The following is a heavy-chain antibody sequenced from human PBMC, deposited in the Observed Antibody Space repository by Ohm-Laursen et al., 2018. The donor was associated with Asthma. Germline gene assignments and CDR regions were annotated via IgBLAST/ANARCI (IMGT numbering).Heavy chain of an antibody. CDR2: ISSTGGST. J-gene: IGHJ6*02. V-gene: IGHV3-23*01. CDR1: KFTFSNYA. CDR3: AREGGYCSSTSCYGSYYYYGMDV. D-gene: IGHD2-2*01. Sequence: SLRLSCTAPKFTFSNYAMNWVRQPPGKGLEWVSEISSTGGSTDYADSVKGRFTTSRDNSKSTMYLQMNSLRAEDTAVYYCAREGGYCSSTSCYGSYYYYGMDVWGQGTTVTVSS.